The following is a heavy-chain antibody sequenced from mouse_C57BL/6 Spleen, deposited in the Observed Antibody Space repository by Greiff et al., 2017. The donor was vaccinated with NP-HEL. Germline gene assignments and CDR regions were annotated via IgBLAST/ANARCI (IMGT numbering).Heavy chain of an antibody. V-gene: IGHV5-9-1*02. CDR1: GFTFSSYA. Sequence: EVKLVESGEGLVKPGGSLKLSCAASGFTFSSYAMSWVRQTPEKRLEWVAYISSGGDYIYYADTVKGRFTISRDNARNTLYLQMSSLKSEDTAMYYCTRDGDGNYYAMDYWGQGTSVTVSS. CDR3: TRDGDGNYYAMDY. D-gene: IGHD2-1*01. CDR2: ISSGGDYI. J-gene: IGHJ4*01.